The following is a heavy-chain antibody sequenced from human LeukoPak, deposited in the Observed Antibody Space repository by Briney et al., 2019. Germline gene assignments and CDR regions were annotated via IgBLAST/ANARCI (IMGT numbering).Heavy chain of an antibody. CDR1: GGTFSSYA. Sequence: ASVKVSCKASGGTFSSYAISWVRQAPGQGLEWMGGIIPIFGTANYAQKFQGRVTITADESTSTAYMELSSLRSEDTAVYYCARDQGYSYGSRSFDYWGQGTLVTVSS. V-gene: IGHV1-69*13. J-gene: IGHJ4*02. D-gene: IGHD5-18*01. CDR2: IIPIFGTA. CDR3: ARDQGYSYGSRSFDY.